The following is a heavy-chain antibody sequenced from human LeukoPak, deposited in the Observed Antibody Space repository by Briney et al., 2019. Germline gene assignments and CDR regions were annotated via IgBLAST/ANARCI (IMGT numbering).Heavy chain of an antibody. V-gene: IGHV3-74*01. CDR3: AREDCTIGAVCSSLLDH. D-gene: IGHD2-8*01. CDR2: VNSDGSTT. J-gene: IGHJ4*02. Sequence: GGSLRLSCAASGFTFSSYWMHWVRQAPGKGLVWVSRVNSDGSTTTYADSVKGRFTISGDNAKNTLYLQMNNLRAEDTAVYYCAREDCTIGAVCSSLLDHWGRGTLVTVSS. CDR1: GFTFSSYW.